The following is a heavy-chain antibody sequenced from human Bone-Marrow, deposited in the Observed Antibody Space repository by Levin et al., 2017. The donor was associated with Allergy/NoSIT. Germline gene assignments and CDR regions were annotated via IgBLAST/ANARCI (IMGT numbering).Heavy chain of an antibody. Sequence: GESLKISCAASGFTFSSHGMHWVRQAPGKGLEWVAVIWYDGSKKYYADSLKGRFSISRDNSKNILYLQMNSLRAEDTAVYYCARDSGSFLYYYYMDVWGTGTTVSVSS. V-gene: IGHV3-33*01. CDR1: GFTFSSHG. CDR2: IWYDGSKK. J-gene: IGHJ6*03. D-gene: IGHD3-3*02. CDR3: ARDSGSFLYYYYMDV.